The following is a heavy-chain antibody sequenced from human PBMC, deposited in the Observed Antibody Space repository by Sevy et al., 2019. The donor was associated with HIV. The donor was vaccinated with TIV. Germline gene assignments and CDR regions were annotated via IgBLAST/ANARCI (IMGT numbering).Heavy chain of an antibody. CDR2: IIPIFGTA. V-gene: IGHV1-69*13. D-gene: IGHD3-10*01. Sequence: ASVKVSCKASGGTFSSYAISWVRQAPGQGLEWMGGIIPIFGTANYAQKFQGRVTITADESTSTAYMELSSLRSEDTAVYYCARDWCGVWFGELPRRGTTCGMDVWGQGTTVTVSS. CDR3: ARDWCGVWFGELPRRGTTCGMDV. CDR1: GGTFSSYA. J-gene: IGHJ6*02.